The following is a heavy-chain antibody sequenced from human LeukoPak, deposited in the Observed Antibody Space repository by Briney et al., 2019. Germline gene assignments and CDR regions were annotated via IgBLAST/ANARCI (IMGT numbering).Heavy chain of an antibody. CDR3: ARAGTLQSNPSDFDI. CDR1: GGSISSYY. Sequence: SETLSLTCTVSGGSISSYYWSWIRQPPGKGLEWIGYIYYSGSTSYNPSLRSRVTISVDTSKNQFSLKLYSVTAADTAVYYCARAGTLQSNPSDFDIWGQGTMVTVSS. V-gene: IGHV4-59*01. D-gene: IGHD5-24*01. CDR2: IYYSGST. J-gene: IGHJ3*02.